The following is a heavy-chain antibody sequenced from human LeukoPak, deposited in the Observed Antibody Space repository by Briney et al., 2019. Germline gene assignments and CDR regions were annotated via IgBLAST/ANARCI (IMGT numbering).Heavy chain of an antibody. CDR1: GYTFTSYG. V-gene: IGHV1-18*01. CDR3: ARDYYDSSGYNWFDP. J-gene: IGHJ5*02. Sequence: ASVKVSCKASGYTFTSYGISWVRQAPGQGLEWMGWISAYNGNTNYAQKLQGRVTMTTDTSTGTAYMELRSLRSDDTAVYYCARDYYDSSGYNWFDPWGQGTLVTVSS. CDR2: ISAYNGNT. D-gene: IGHD3-22*01.